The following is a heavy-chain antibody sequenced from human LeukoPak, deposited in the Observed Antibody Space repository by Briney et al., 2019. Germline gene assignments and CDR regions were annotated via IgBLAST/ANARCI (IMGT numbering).Heavy chain of an antibody. CDR2: INPNSGGT. CDR1: GYTLTGYY. CDR3: AREERYYYYMDV. J-gene: IGHJ6*03. Sequence: ASVKVSCKASGYTLTGYYMHWVRQAPGQGLEWMGWINPNSGGTNYAQKFQGRVTMTRDTSISTAYMELSRLRSDDTAVYYCAREERYYYYMDVWGKGTTVTVSS. V-gene: IGHV1-2*02. D-gene: IGHD1-1*01.